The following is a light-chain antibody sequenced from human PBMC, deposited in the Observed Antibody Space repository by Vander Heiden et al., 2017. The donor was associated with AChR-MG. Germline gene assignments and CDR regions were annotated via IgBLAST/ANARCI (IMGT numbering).Light chain of an antibody. V-gene: IGLV2-14*01. Sequence: QSALTQPASVSGSPGQSITISCTGTSSDDGGYNYVSWYQQHPGKAPQLMIYDVSKRPSGVSNRFSGSKSGNTASLTISGLQAEDEADYYCSSYTSSSTWVFGGGTKLTVL. J-gene: IGLJ3*02. CDR2: DVS. CDR1: SSDDGGYNY. CDR3: SSYTSSSTWV.